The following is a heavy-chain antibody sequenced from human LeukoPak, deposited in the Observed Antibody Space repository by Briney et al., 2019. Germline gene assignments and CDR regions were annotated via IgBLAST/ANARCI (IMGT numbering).Heavy chain of an antibody. V-gene: IGHV4-61*08. CDR2: IYYSGST. D-gene: IGHD4/OR15-4a*01. CDR1: GGSISSGGYS. Sequence: SETLSLTCAVSGGSISSGGYSWSWIRQPPGKGLEWIGYIYYSGSTNYNPSLKSRVTISVDTSKNQFSLKLSSVTAADTAVYYCARHWDDGPPFDYWGQGTLVTVSS. CDR3: ARHWDDGPPFDY. J-gene: IGHJ4*02.